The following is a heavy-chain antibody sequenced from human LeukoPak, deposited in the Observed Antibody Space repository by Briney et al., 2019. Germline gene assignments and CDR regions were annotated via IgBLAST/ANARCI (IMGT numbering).Heavy chain of an antibody. J-gene: IGHJ3*02. CDR3: AREYNYYDSSGWDAFEI. CDR2: IYYSGST. Sequence: SETLSLTRTVSGGSISTYYWNWIRQPPGKGLEWIGYIYYSGSTNYNPSLTGRVTISVDTSKNQFSLKLSSVTAADTAVYYCAREYNYYDSSGWDAFEIWGQGTMVTVSS. V-gene: IGHV4-59*01. CDR1: GGSISTYY. D-gene: IGHD3-22*01.